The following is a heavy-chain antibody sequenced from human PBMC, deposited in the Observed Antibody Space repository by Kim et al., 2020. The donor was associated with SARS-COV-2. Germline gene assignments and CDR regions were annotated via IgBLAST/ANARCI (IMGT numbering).Heavy chain of an antibody. Sequence: GGSLRLSCAASGFTFSSYAMSWVRQAPGKGLEWVSAISGSGGSTYYADSVKGRFTISRDNSKNTLYLQMNSLRAEDTAVYYCAKAGSPPLTITMVRGFFDLWGRGTLVTVSS. J-gene: IGHJ2*01. CDR2: ISGSGGST. V-gene: IGHV3-23*01. CDR1: GFTFSSYA. D-gene: IGHD3-10*01. CDR3: AKAGSPPLTITMVRGFFDL.